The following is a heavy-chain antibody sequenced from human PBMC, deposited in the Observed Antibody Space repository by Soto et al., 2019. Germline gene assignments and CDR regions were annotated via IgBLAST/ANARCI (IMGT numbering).Heavy chain of an antibody. D-gene: IGHD5-12*01. V-gene: IGHV3-49*03. CDR1: GFTFGDYA. CDR2: IRSKAYGGTT. J-gene: IGHJ4*02. CDR3: TTRRDGYKRAFDY. Sequence: GGSLRLSCTASGFTFGDYAMSWFRQAPGKGLEWVGFIRSKAYGGTTEYAASVKGRFTISRDDSKSIAYLQMNSLKTEDTAVYYCTTRRDGYKRAFDYWGQGTLVTVSS.